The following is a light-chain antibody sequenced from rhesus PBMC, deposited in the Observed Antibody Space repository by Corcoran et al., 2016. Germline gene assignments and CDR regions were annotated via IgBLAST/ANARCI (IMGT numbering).Light chain of an antibody. CDR3: PQRNNYPLT. CDR1: QDISSY. CDR2: DAS. J-gene: IGKJ4*01. V-gene: IGKV1-38*01. Sequence: DIQLTQSPSSLSASVGDRITITCRASQDISSYLAWYQQKSGKAPKLLLYDASNLKSGVPSRFSGSGSGTEFTLTISSLQPEDFATYYCPQRNNYPLTFGGGTKVEIK.